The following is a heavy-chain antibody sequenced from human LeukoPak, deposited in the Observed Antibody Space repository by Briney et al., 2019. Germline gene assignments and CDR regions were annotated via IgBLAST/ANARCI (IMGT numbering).Heavy chain of an antibody. J-gene: IGHJ4*02. CDR2: INSAGGST. V-gene: IGHV3-74*01. Sequence: GGSLRLSCAASGFTFSGYWMHWVRQAPGKGLVWVSRINSAGGSTNYADSVKGRFTISRDNAKNTLYLQMNSLRAEDTAVYYCASDLDPSPFDYWGQGTLVTVSS. CDR3: ASDLDPSPFDY. CDR1: GFTFSGYW.